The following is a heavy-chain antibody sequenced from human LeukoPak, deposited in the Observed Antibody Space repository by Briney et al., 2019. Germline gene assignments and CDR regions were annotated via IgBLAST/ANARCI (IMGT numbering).Heavy chain of an antibody. V-gene: IGHV3-66*04. J-gene: IGHJ4*02. CDR3: AKQVKEQWLVPDY. CDR2: IYSGGST. Sequence: GGSLRLSCAASGFTVSSNYMSWVRQAPGKGLEWVSVIYSGGSTYYADSVKGRFAISRDNSQSTLYLQVNNLRAEDTAVYYCAKQVKEQWLVPDYWGQGTLVTVSS. D-gene: IGHD6-19*01. CDR1: GFTVSSNY.